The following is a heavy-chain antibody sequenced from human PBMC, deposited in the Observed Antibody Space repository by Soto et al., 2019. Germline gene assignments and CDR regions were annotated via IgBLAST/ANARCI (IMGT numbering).Heavy chain of an antibody. CDR3: ARLEVEGMYYYDSSGYYPPDW. Sequence: ASVKVSCKASGYTFTSYGISWVRQAPGQGLEWMGWISAYNGNTNYAQKLQGRVTMTTDTSTSTAYMELRSLRSDDTAVYYCARLEVEGMYYYDSSGYYPPDWWGQGTLVTVSS. V-gene: IGHV1-18*04. CDR2: ISAYNGNT. J-gene: IGHJ4*02. D-gene: IGHD3-22*01. CDR1: GYTFTSYG.